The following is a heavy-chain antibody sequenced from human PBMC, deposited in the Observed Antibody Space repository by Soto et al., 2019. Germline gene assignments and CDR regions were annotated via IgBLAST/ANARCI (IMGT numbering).Heavy chain of an antibody. J-gene: IGHJ4*02. D-gene: IGHD4-17*01. CDR2: ISSNSGYT. Sequence: EVQLVESGGGLVKPGESLRLSCAASGFRFSDYSMNWVRQVPGKGLEWVASISSNSGYTLYTDSVKGRFTISRDNAKSSLYLQMSSLRDEDTAVYYCTRGSYGSYDYWGQGTLVTVSS. V-gene: IGHV3-21*02. CDR1: GFRFSDYS. CDR3: TRGSYGSYDY.